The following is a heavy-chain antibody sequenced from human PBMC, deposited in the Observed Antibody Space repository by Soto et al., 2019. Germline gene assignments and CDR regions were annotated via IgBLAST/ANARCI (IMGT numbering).Heavy chain of an antibody. CDR2: ISGNGGSK. CDR1: GFTFTNYA. J-gene: IGHJ4*02. V-gene: IGHV3-23*01. D-gene: IGHD6-6*01. CDR3: AKERAARGIDY. Sequence: EVQLLESGGGLVQPGGSLRLSCAASGFTFTNYAMSWVRQTPGKGLEWVSTISGNGGSKYNADSVKGRFTISRGNSKNTLYLQMNSLRAEDTAVYYCAKERAARGIDYWGQGSLVTVSS.